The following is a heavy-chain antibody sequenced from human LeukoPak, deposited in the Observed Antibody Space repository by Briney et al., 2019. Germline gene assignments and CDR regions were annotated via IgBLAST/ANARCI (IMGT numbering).Heavy chain of an antibody. CDR3: ARDPYHTNYPFDY. Sequence: SETLSLTCTVSGGSISSSSYYWGWIRQPPGKGLEWIGSIYYSGSTYYNPSLKSRVTISVDTSKNQFSLKLSSVTAADTAVYYCARDPYHTNYPFDYWGQGTLVTVSS. CDR2: IYYSGST. D-gene: IGHD1-7*01. J-gene: IGHJ4*02. V-gene: IGHV4-39*02. CDR1: GGSISSSSYY.